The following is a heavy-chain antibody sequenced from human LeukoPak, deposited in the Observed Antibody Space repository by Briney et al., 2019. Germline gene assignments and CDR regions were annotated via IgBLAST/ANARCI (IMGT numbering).Heavy chain of an antibody. V-gene: IGHV1-46*01. J-gene: IGHJ2*01. D-gene: IGHD2-21*01. Sequence: ASVKVSCKASGYTFTSYYMHWVRQAPGQGLEWMGIINPSGGSTSYAQKFQGRVTMTRDTSTSTVYMELSSLRSEDTAAYYCARDLFGRYFDLWGRGTLVTVSS. CDR2: INPSGGST. CDR3: ARDLFGRYFDL. CDR1: GYTFTSYY.